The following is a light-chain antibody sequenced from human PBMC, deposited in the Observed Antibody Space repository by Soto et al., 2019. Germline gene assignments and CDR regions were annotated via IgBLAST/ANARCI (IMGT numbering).Light chain of an antibody. J-gene: IGKJ4*01. V-gene: IGKV3-11*01. Sequence: EIVLTQSLATLSLSPGNRANLSCRAIQSVSGYLAWYQQKPGQAPRLLIYDASNRATGIPARFSGSGSGTDITLTITSLEPEDFAVYYCQQRSNWPSTFGGGTKVEI. CDR3: QQRSNWPST. CDR1: QSVSGY. CDR2: DAS.